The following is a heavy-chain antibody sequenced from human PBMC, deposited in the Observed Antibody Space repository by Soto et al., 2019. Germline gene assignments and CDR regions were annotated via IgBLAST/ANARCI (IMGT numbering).Heavy chain of an antibody. J-gene: IGHJ6*02. CDR1: GYTFTSYG. Sequence: ASVKVSCKASGYTFTSYGISWVRQAPGQGLEWMGWFSAYNGNTNYAQKLQGRVTMTTDTSTSTAYMELRSLRSDDTAVYYCARGLGDTAMDRDSEYYYYYGMDVWGQGTTVTVSS. V-gene: IGHV1-18*01. CDR3: ARGLGDTAMDRDSEYYYYYGMDV. D-gene: IGHD5-18*01. CDR2: FSAYNGNT.